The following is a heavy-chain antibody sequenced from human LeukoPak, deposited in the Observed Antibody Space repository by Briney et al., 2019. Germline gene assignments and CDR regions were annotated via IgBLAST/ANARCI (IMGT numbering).Heavy chain of an antibody. CDR2: ISYDGSNK. V-gene: IGHV3-30*18. CDR3: AKAFRRITMIVVAPEADY. J-gene: IGHJ4*02. Sequence: GGSLRLSCAASGSTFSSYGMHWVRQAPGKGLEWVAVISYDGSNKYYADSVKGRFTISRDNSKNTLYLQMNSLRAEDTAVYYCAKAFRRITMIVVAPEADYWGQGTLVTVSS. CDR1: GSTFSSYG. D-gene: IGHD3-22*01.